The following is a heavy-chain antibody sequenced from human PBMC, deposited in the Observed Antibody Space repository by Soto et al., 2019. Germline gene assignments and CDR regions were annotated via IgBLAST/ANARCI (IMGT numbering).Heavy chain of an antibody. V-gene: IGHV4-59*01. CDR2: IYYSGST. CDR3: ARLAYCGGDCYWGPFDY. Sequence: SETLSLTCTVSGGSIISYYWSWIRQPPGKGLEWIGYIYYSGSTNYNPSLKSRVTISVDTSKNQFSLKLSSVTAADTAVYYCARLAYCGGDCYWGPFDYWGQGTLVTVSS. CDR1: GGSIISYY. J-gene: IGHJ4*02. D-gene: IGHD2-21*02.